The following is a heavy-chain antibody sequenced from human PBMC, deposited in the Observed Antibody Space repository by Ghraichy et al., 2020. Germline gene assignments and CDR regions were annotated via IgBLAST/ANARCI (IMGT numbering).Heavy chain of an antibody. CDR3: AGHGGDWLHRLTFDY. CDR1: GFTVSTKY. Sequence: GGSLRLSCAASGFTVSTKYMSWVRQAPGKGLEWVSLIYSGGSTYYADSVKGRFTISRDNSKDTLYLQMNSLRVEDTAVYYCAGHGGDWLHRLTFDYWGQGTLVTVSS. D-gene: IGHD2-21*02. CDR2: IYSGGST. J-gene: IGHJ4*02. V-gene: IGHV3-66*01.